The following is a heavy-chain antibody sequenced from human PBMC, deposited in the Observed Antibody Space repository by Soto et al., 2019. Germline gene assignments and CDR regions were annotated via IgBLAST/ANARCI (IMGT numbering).Heavy chain of an antibody. D-gene: IGHD3-22*01. Sequence: CAVSGYSISSGFYWGWIRQPPGKGLEWIGSINHSGSTYHNPSLKSRVTISVDTSRNQFSLKLSSVTAADTAVYYCARDYYDSSGYYYREYYLDYWGHGTLVTVSS. CDR3: ARDYYDSSGYYYREYYLDY. J-gene: IGHJ4*01. CDR2: INHSGST. V-gene: IGHV4-38-2*02. CDR1: GYSISSGFY.